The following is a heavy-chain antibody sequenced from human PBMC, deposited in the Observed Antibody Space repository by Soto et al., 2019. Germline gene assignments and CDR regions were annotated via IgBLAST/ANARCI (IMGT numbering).Heavy chain of an antibody. CDR2: INAGNGNT. D-gene: IGHD3-22*01. CDR1: GYTFTSYA. CDR3: ARQIPYYYDSSGYRPDYYYYYGMDV. Sequence: ASVKVSCKASGYTFTSYAMHWVRQAPGQRLEWMGWINAGNGNTKYSQKFQGRVTITRDTSASTAYMELSSLRSEDTAVYYCARQIPYYYDSSGYRPDYYYYYGMDVWGQGTTVTVSS. V-gene: IGHV1-3*01. J-gene: IGHJ6*02.